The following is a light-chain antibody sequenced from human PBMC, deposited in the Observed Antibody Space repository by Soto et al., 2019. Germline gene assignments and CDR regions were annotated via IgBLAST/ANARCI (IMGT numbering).Light chain of an antibody. CDR1: QAIGTD. CDR2: AAS. Sequence: DIQMTQSPSSLSASIGDRITITCRATQAIGTDLGWYQQKPGKAPKRLIYAASNLESGVPSRFSGAGSGTDFTLTISSLQPEDFATYYSLQHNTYPLSFGGGTKVEVK. V-gene: IGKV1-17*01. J-gene: IGKJ4*01. CDR3: LQHNTYPLS.